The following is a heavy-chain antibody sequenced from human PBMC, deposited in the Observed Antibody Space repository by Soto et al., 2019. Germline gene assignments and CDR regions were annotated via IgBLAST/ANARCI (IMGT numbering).Heavy chain of an antibody. CDR3: ARDSGRDGYKRNLDY. CDR1: GGTFSSCA. CDR2: IIPIFGTA. Sequence: GASVKVSCKASGGTFSSCAISWVRQAPGQGLEWMGGIIPIFGTANYAQKFQGRVTITADESTSTAYMELSSLRSEDTAVYYCARDSGRDGYKRNLDYWGQGTMVTVSS. V-gene: IGHV1-69*13. J-gene: IGHJ4*02. D-gene: IGHD5-12*01.